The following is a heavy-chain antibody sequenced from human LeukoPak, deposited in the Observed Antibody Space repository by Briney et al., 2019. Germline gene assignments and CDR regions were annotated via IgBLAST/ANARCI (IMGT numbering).Heavy chain of an antibody. CDR1: GFIFFTNG. CDR2: MLYYGSDK. CDR3: AKVWYFDSTGYPIDY. V-gene: IGHV3-30*02. Sequence: GGSLRLSCAESGFIFFTNGMHWVCPGPGKGLEWVAFMLYYGSDKYYADSVRGRFTTSRDNSQKTLYLQMYSLRAEDTAVYTFAKVWYFDSTGYPIDYWGQGTVVNVSS. D-gene: IGHD3-22*01. J-gene: IGHJ4*02.